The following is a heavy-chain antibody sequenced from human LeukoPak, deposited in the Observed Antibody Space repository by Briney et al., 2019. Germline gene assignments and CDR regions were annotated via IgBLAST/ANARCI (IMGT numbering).Heavy chain of an antibody. Sequence: GASVKVSCKASGYTFTGYYMHWVRQAPGQGLEWMGWINPNSGGTNYAQKFQGRVTMTRDTSISTAYMELSRLRSDDTAVYYCARIMGSSWPRSDYWGQGTLVTVSS. J-gene: IGHJ4*02. V-gene: IGHV1-2*02. CDR2: INPNSGGT. CDR3: ARIMGSSWPRSDY. CDR1: GYTFTGYY. D-gene: IGHD6-13*01.